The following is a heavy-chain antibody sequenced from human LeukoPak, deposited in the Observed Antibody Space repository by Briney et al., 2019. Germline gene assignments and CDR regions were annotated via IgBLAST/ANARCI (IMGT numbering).Heavy chain of an antibody. J-gene: IGHJ4*02. CDR3: ARDLKGYSSSGGVDF. CDR2: ISSSGTTI. D-gene: IGHD6-13*01. V-gene: IGHV3-48*01. CDR1: GFTFSSCS. Sequence: PGGSLRLSCASSGFTFSSCSMNWVRQAPGKGLEWVSYISSSGTTISYADSVKGRFTISRDSTRNSLYLQMNSLRVEDTAIYYCARDLKGYSSSGGVDFWGQGTLVTVSS.